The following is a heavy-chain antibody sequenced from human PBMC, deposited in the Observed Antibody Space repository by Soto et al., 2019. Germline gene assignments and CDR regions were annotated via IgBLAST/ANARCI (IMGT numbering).Heavy chain of an antibody. CDR1: GFTFSNAW. CDR2: IRSKAHGGTT. J-gene: IGHJ4*02. CDR3: TRGPITGPFDY. Sequence: GGSLRLSCAASGFTFSNAWINWVRQAPGKGLEWVGFIRSKAHGGTTEYAASLKGRFTISRDDSKSIAYLQMNSLKTEDTAVYYCTRGPITGPFDYWGQGTLVTVSS. D-gene: IGHD3-10*01. V-gene: IGHV3-49*04.